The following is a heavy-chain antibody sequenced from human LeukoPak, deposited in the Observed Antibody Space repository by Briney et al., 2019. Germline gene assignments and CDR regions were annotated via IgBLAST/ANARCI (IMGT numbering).Heavy chain of an antibody. CDR3: AKLLVGAIMYFDY. CDR1: GFTFSSYA. V-gene: IGHV3-23*01. J-gene: IGHJ4*02. D-gene: IGHD1-26*01. CDR2: ISGSGGST. Sequence: GGSLRLSCAASGFTFSSYAMSRVRQAPGKGLEWVSAISGSGGSTYYADSVKGRFTISRDNSKNTLYLQMNSLRAEDTAVYYCAKLLVGAIMYFDYWGQGTLVTVSS.